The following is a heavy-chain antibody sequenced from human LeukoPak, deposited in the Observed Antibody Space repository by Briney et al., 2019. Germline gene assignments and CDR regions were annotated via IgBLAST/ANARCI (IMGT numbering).Heavy chain of an antibody. CDR3: ARDYYGSGKTAFDP. Sequence: PGGSLRLSCAASGFTFSTSSMNWVRQAPGKGLEWVSSITSSSSYIYYADSVRGRFTISRDNAKNSLSLQMNSLRAEDTAVCYCARDYYGSGKTAFDPWGQGTLVTVSS. J-gene: IGHJ5*02. D-gene: IGHD3-10*01. CDR2: ITSSSSYI. V-gene: IGHV3-21*01. CDR1: GFTFSTSS.